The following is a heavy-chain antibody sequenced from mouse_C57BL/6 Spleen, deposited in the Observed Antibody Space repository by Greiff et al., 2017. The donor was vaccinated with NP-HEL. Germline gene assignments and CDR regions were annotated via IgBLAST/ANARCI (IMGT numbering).Heavy chain of an antibody. V-gene: IGHV5-16*01. CDR3: ARDDYYFDY. CDR1: GFTFTDYY. D-gene: IGHD2-4*01. CDR2: INYDGSST. Sequence: EVLLVESEGGLVQPGSSMTLSCTASGFTFTDYYMAWVRQVPEKGLEWVANINYDGSSTYYLDSLKSRFIISGDNAKNMLCLQMSSLKSEDTATYYCARDDYYFDYWGQGTTLTVSS. J-gene: IGHJ2*01.